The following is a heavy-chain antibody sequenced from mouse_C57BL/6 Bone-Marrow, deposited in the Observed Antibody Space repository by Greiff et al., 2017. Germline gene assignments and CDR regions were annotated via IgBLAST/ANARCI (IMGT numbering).Heavy chain of an antibody. CDR3: ARSGGLRRDF. CDR2: INPYNGGT. V-gene: IGHV1-19*01. J-gene: IGHJ2*01. D-gene: IGHD2-4*01. CDR1: GYTFTDYY. Sequence: EVQLQQSGPVLVKPGASVKMSCKASGYTFTDYYMNWVKQSPGKSLEWIGVINPYNGGTSSNQKFKGTATLTVDQSSGTAYMELNSLTSADSAVYYCARSGGLRRDFWGQGTTLTVSS.